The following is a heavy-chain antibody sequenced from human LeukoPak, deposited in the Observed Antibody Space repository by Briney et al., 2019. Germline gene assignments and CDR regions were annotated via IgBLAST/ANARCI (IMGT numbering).Heavy chain of an antibody. J-gene: IGHJ4*02. Sequence: PSETLSLTCAVYCVSFSGYYWSWIRQPPGKGLEWIGEINHSGSTNYNPSLKSRVTISVDTSKNQFSLKLSSVTAADTAVYYCARGGVIVGATIHTDFDYWGQGTLVTVSS. D-gene: IGHD1-26*01. CDR3: ARGGVIVGATIHTDFDY. CDR2: INHSGST. CDR1: CVSFSGYY. V-gene: IGHV4-34*01.